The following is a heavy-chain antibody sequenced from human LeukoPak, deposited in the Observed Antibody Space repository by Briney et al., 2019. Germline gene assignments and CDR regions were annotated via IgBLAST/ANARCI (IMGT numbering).Heavy chain of an antibody. Sequence: SETLSLTCAVYGGSSSGYYWSWIRQPPGKGLEWIREINHSGSTNYNPSLKSRVTISVDTSKNQFSLKLSSVTAADTAVYYCARGEGPKSYFDYWGQGTLVTVSS. J-gene: IGHJ4*02. V-gene: IGHV4-34*01. CDR1: GGSSSGYY. CDR2: INHSGST. CDR3: ARGEGPKSYFDY.